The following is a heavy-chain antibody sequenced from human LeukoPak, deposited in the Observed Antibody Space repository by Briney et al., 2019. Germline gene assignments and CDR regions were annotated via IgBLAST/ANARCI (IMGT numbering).Heavy chain of an antibody. CDR3: ARERDSSGFETY. D-gene: IGHD6-19*01. J-gene: IGHJ4*02. CDR1: GFTFSHFW. V-gene: IGHV3-53*01. CDR2: IYSGGST. Sequence: GGSLRLSCAASGFTFSHFWMSWVRQAPGKGLEWVSVIYSGGSTYYADSVKGRFTISRDNSKNTLYLQMNSLKAEDTAVYYCARERDSSGFETYWGQGTLVTVSS.